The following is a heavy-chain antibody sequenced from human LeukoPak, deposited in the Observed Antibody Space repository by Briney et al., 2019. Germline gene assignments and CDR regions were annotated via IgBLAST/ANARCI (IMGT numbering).Heavy chain of an antibody. V-gene: IGHV3-7*01. Sequence: GGSLRLSCAASGFSFSNYYMTWVRQAPGKGLDGVANIKQDGSEKYYVDSVKGRFSISRDNAKNSLYLQMNSLRAEDTAVYFCARVVYYDSSGYYRGGFDYWGQGTLVTVSS. CDR2: IKQDGSEK. D-gene: IGHD3-22*01. J-gene: IGHJ4*02. CDR1: GFSFSNYY. CDR3: ARVVYYDSSGYYRGGFDY.